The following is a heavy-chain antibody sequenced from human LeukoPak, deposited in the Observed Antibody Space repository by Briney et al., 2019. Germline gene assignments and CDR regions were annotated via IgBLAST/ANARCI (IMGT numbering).Heavy chain of an antibody. CDR2: IYTSGNT. D-gene: IGHD3-22*01. J-gene: IGHJ1*01. CDR3: ARDHYYDSSGYTFRH. Sequence: SETLSLTCTVSGGSISSYYWSWIRQPAGKGLEWIGRIYTSGNTNYNPSLKSRVTISVDTSKNQFSLKLSSVTAADTAVYYCARDHYYDSSGYTFRHWGQGTLVTVSS. CDR1: GGSISSYY. V-gene: IGHV4-4*07.